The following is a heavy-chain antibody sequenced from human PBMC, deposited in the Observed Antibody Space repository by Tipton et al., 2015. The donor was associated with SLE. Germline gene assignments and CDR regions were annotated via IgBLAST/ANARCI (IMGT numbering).Heavy chain of an antibody. CDR1: GYSISSGYY. CDR3: ARGTFPAAGAFDI. CDR2: IYHSGST. J-gene: IGHJ3*02. D-gene: IGHD2-2*01. Sequence: TLSLTCTVSGYSISSGYYWGWIRQPPGKGLEWIGRIYHSGSTNYNPSLKSRVTISVDTSKNQFSLKLSSVTAADTAVYYCARGTFPAAGAFDIWGQGTMVTVSS. V-gene: IGHV4-38-2*02.